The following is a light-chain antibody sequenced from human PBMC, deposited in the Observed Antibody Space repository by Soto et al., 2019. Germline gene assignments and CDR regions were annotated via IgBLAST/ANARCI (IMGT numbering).Light chain of an antibody. CDR1: SSDIGGYNF. Sequence: QSALTQPASVSGSPGQSITIACTGTSSDIGGYNFVSWYQQHPGKAPKLLIYDVGNRPSGDSNRFSGSKSGNTVYLTMSGLYVGVEIPYYCNSCGPVSPYAFGTGTKLTVL. CDR3: NSCGPVSPYA. CDR2: DVG. V-gene: IGLV2-14*01. J-gene: IGLJ1*01.